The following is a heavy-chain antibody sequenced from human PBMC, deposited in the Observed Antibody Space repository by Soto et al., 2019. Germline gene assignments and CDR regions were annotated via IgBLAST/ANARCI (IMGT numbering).Heavy chain of an antibody. CDR2: ISYSGST. J-gene: IGHJ3*02. V-gene: IGHV4-31*03. Sequence: QVQLQESGPGLVKPSQTLSLTCTVSGGSISSGGYYWSWIRQHPGKGLEWIGYISYSGSTYYNPSLTSRVTISVDTSKNQFSLRLSSVTAADTAVYYCARDYGDSSGYYRSNAFDIWGPGTMVTVSS. CDR3: ARDYGDSSGYYRSNAFDI. CDR1: GGSISSGGYY. D-gene: IGHD3-22*01.